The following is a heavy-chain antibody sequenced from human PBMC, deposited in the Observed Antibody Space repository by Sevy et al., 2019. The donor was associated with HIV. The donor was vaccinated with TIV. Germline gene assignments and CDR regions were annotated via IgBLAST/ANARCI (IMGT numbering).Heavy chain of an antibody. CDR3: ARDGGYSDYGMDL. D-gene: IGHD2-15*01. V-gene: IGHV3-48*01. CDR2: FNSGSTII. J-gene: IGHJ6*02. Sequence: GGSLRLSCVASGFTFSSYNFNWVRQAPGKGLELISFFNSGSTIISHADSVKGRFTISRDSAKKSVYLQMNSLRVEDTAVYYCARDGGYSDYGMDLWGQGTTVTVSS. CDR1: GFTFSSYN.